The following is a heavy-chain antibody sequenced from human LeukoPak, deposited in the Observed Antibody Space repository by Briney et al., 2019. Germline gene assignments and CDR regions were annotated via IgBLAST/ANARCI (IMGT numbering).Heavy chain of an antibody. Sequence: PGGSLRLSCAASGFTFSGYAMSWVRQAPGKGLEWVSTISGSGGSTNHADSVKGRFTISRDNSKNTLYLQMNSLRAEDTAVYYCARGSGNYYNRLDYWGQGTLVTVSS. J-gene: IGHJ4*02. CDR1: GFTFSGYA. CDR2: ISGSGGST. CDR3: ARGSGNYYNRLDY. V-gene: IGHV3-23*01. D-gene: IGHD1-26*01.